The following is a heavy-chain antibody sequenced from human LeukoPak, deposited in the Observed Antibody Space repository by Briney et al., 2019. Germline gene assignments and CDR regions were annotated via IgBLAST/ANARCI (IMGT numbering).Heavy chain of an antibody. J-gene: IGHJ4*02. D-gene: IGHD6-13*01. CDR3: ARDLSSSWYSLGF. Sequence: PGGSLRLSCTDSGITFDDYGLNWVRQAPGKGLEWVAGINWDGGATAYADSVKGRFTISRDNAKNSVFLQMSSLRADDTALYFCARDLSSSWYSLGFWGQGTLVTVSS. CDR2: INWDGGAT. V-gene: IGHV3-20*04. CDR1: GITFDDYG.